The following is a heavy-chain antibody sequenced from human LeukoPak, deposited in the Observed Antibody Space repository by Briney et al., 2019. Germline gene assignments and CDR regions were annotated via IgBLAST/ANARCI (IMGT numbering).Heavy chain of an antibody. CDR1: GFTFRNYW. CDR2: IKQDGSEK. V-gene: IGHV3-7*01. D-gene: IGHD2-8*01. Sequence: GGSLRLSCAASGFTFRNYWMSWVRQAPGKGLDWVANIKQDGSEKYYVDSVKGRFTISRDNAKNSLYLQMNSLRAEDTAVYYCVIAYASSENWRFDYWGQGTLVTVSS. CDR3: VIAYASSENWRFDY. J-gene: IGHJ4*02.